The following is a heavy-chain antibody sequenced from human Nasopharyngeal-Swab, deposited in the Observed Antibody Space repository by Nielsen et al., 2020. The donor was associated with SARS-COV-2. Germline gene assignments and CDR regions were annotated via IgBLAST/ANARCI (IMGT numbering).Heavy chain of an antibody. V-gene: IGHV4-59*01. CDR3: ARVLDCSGGSCYSTGWFDP. Sequence: WIPQPPGKGLEWIGYIYYSGSTNYNPSLKSRVTISVDTSKNQFSLKLSSVTAADTAVYYCARVLDCSGGSCYSTGWFDPWGQGTLVTVSS. CDR2: IYYSGST. D-gene: IGHD2-15*01. J-gene: IGHJ5*02.